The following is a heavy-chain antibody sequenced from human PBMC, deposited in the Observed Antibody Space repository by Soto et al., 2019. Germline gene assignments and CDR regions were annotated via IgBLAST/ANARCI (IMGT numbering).Heavy chain of an antibody. CDR1: GGSISSGDYY. CDR3: ATGGLVGRKYSYYGMDV. CDR2: IYYSGST. V-gene: IGHV4-30-4*01. Sequence: SETLSLTCTVSGGSISSGDYYWSWIRQPPGKGLEWIGYIYYSGSTYYNPSLKSRVTISVDTSRSQFSLKLSSVTAAATAVYYCATGGLVGRKYSYYGMDVWDQGTTIAASS. D-gene: IGHD5-12*01. J-gene: IGHJ6*02.